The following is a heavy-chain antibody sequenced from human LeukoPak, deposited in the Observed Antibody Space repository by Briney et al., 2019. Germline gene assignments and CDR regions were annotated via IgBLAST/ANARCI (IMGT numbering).Heavy chain of an antibody. CDR2: ISSSSSSR. D-gene: IGHD3-10*01. J-gene: IGHJ2*01. Sequence: GGSLRLSCAASGFTFSNAWMSWVRQAPGKGLEWVSSISSSSSSRYYGDSVKGRFTISRDNAKNSLYLQMNSLRAEDTAVYYCAREDYYGSGSPWYFDLWGRGTLVTVSS. CDR3: AREDYYGSGSPWYFDL. V-gene: IGHV3-21*01. CDR1: GFTFSNAW.